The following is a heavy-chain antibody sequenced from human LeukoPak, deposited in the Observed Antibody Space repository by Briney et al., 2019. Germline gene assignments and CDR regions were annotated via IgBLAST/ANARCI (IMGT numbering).Heavy chain of an antibody. D-gene: IGHD5-18*01. CDR1: GYTFTGYY. J-gene: IGHJ1*01. CDR3: ALLDTAMVPIAEYFHH. V-gene: IGHV1-69*13. CDR2: IIPFFGTA. Sequence: SVKVSCKASGYTFTGYYMHWVRQAPGQGLEWIGGIIPFFGTANFAQKFQGRVTITADESTGTAYMELSSLRSEDTAVYYCALLDTAMVPIAEYFHHWGQGTLVTVSS.